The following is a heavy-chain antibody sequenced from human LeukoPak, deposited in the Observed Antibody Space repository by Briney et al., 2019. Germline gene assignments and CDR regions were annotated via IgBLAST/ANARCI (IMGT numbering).Heavy chain of an antibody. CDR1: GFTFSSYA. CDR2: IGGRDGST. Sequence: GGSLRLSCAASGFTFSSYAMSWVRQAPGKGLEWVSAIGGRDGSTYYADSVKGRFTISRDNSKNTLYVQMNSLRAEDTAVYYCAKGHYYGLGSLDYWGQGTLVTVSS. D-gene: IGHD3-10*01. CDR3: AKGHYYGLGSLDY. V-gene: IGHV3-23*01. J-gene: IGHJ4*02.